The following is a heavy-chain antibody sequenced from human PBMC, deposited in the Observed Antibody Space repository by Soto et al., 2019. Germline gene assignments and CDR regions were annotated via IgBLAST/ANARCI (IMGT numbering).Heavy chain of an antibody. CDR1: GDSLRGHGYY. V-gene: IGHV4-31*03. CDR2: IYYSGST. Sequence: SETRSHTCTVSGDSLRGHGYYWAWIRQHPEKGLEWIGFIYYSGSTSYNPSLKSRVTMSVDTSKTQFSLRLTSVTAADTALYYCAREPGYGLVYIDTRGHGIMV. CDR3: AREPGYGLVYIDT. J-gene: IGHJ3*02. D-gene: IGHD5-12*01.